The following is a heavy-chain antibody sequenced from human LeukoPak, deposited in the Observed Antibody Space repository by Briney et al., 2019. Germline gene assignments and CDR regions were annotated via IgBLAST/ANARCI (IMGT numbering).Heavy chain of an antibody. J-gene: IGHJ6*03. Sequence: GGSLRLSCAASGFTFSSYAMTWVRQAPGKGLEWVSVISDSGYSTYYADSVKGRFTISRDNAKNTVYLQMNSLRAEDTAVYYCARDKRYCSSTSCYDDYYFYYMDVWGKGTTVTVSS. V-gene: IGHV3-23*01. D-gene: IGHD2-2*01. CDR1: GFTFSSYA. CDR3: ARDKRYCSSTSCYDDYYFYYMDV. CDR2: ISDSGYST.